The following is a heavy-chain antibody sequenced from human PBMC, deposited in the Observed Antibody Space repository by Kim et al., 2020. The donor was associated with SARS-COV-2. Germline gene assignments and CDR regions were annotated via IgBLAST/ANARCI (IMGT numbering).Heavy chain of an antibody. CDR3: AKDQNLYYYDSSGYYDY. Sequence: VKGRFTISRDNAKNSLYLQMNSLRAEDTALYYCAKDQNLYYYDSSGYYDYWGQGTLVTVSS. V-gene: IGHV3-9*01. J-gene: IGHJ4*02. D-gene: IGHD3-22*01.